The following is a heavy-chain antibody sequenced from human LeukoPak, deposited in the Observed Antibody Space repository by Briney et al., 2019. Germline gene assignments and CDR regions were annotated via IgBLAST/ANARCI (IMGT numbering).Heavy chain of an antibody. CDR3: AWGDIVAYYFDY. V-gene: IGHV3-53*01. Sequence: GGSLRLSCAASGFTVSSNYMSWVRQAPGKGLEWVSVIYSGGSTYYADSVKGRFTISRDNSKNTLYLQMNSLRAEDTAVYYCAWGDIVAYYFDYWGQGTLVTVSS. D-gene: IGHD5-12*01. CDR2: IYSGGST. J-gene: IGHJ4*02. CDR1: GFTVSSNY.